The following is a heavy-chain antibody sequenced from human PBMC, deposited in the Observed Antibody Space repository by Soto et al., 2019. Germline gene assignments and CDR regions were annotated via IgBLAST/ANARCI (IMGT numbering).Heavy chain of an antibody. CDR1: GVSVSRDYQ. CDR3: ARAWDF. V-gene: IGHV4-30-4*01. Sequence: PSETLSLTCTVSGVSVSRDYQWIWIRQPPGKGLEWIGHISYSGSPYYHPSLRSRLSISVDTSKNQFSLKVKSVTAADTAVYYCARAWDFWGQGTLGTVS. CDR2: ISYSGSP. J-gene: IGHJ1*01. D-gene: IGHD1-26*01.